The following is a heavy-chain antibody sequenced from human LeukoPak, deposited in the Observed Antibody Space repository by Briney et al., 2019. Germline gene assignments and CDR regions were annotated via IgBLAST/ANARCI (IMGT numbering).Heavy chain of an antibody. CDR2: ISTRDSSSHT. Sequence: GGSLRLSCAASGLTFRDYYMSWIRQAPGKGLEWVSFISTRDSSSHTNYAESVRGRFTISRDDGQNSLYLQMNSLRAEDTALYYCATLRDYAWTHWGQGTRVTVSS. D-gene: IGHD4-17*01. V-gene: IGHV3-11*06. CDR3: ATLRDYAWTH. J-gene: IGHJ4*02. CDR1: GLTFRDYY.